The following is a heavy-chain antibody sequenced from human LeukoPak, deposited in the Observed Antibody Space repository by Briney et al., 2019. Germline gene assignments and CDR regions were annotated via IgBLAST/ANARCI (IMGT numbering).Heavy chain of an antibody. CDR2: ISSSSSYI. D-gene: IGHD6-19*01. J-gene: IGHJ6*03. Sequence: GGSLRLSCAGSGFTFSRYNMNWVRQAPGKGLERVSSISSSSSYIYYADSVKGRFTISRDNAQNSLFLQMNSLRAEDTAVYYCARDAQWLVPEGYYYYMDVWGKGTTVTVSS. V-gene: IGHV3-21*01. CDR1: GFTFSRYN. CDR3: ARDAQWLVPEGYYYYMDV.